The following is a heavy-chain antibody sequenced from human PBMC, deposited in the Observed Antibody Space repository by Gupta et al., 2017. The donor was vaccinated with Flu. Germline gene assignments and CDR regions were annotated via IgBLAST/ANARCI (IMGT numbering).Heavy chain of an antibody. J-gene: IGHJ5*02. D-gene: IGHD4-17*01. Sequence: QVQLQESGPGMAKPSDTLSLTCTVSGVSISSGGHYWNWIRQRPGKGLEWIGNIYYSGSTNYNPSLKSRITISLDTSKTHFSLRLSSVTAADTAVYFCARAAVTTWGVVGWFDPWGPGTSVTVSS. CDR3: ARAAVTTWGVVGWFDP. CDR2: IYYSGST. CDR1: GVSISSGGHY. V-gene: IGHV4-31*03.